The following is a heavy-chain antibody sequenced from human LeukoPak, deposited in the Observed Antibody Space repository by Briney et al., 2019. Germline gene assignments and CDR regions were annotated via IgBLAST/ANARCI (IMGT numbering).Heavy chain of an antibody. CDR3: ARLYGGNSNNYYCDY. CDR2: IHDSGRP. D-gene: IGHD4-23*01. J-gene: IGHJ4*02. V-gene: IGHV4-39*01. CDR1: GGSNSSSSYY. Sequence: PSDTLSLTRSVSGGSNSSSSYYWGWIRPPPGKGLEWSGSIHDSGRPDYNPPLKSRVTISVDTSKNQFSLKLSSVTAADRAVYYCARLYGGNSNNYYCDYWGRGTLVTVSS.